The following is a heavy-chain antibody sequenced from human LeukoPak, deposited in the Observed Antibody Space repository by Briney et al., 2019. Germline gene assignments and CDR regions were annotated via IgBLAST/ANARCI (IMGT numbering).Heavy chain of an antibody. J-gene: IGHJ4*02. V-gene: IGHV4-59*12. Sequence: SETLSLTCTVSGGSISSYYWSWIRQPPGKGLEYIGYIYYSGSTNYNPSLKSRVTISIDTSKNQFSLKLSSVTAADTAVYYCARERREQLLPPYTRSVTYFDYWGQGTLVTVSS. CDR2: IYYSGST. D-gene: IGHD2-2*01. CDR3: ARERREQLLPPYTRSVTYFDY. CDR1: GGSISSYY.